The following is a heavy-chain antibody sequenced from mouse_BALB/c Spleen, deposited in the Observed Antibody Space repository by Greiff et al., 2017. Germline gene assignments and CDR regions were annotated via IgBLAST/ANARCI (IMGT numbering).Heavy chain of an antibody. J-gene: IGHJ2*01. V-gene: IGHV1-39*01. CDR3: ARSGYYGSSNYFDY. Sequence: VHVKQSGPELEKPGASVKISCKASGYSFTGYNMNWVKQSNGKSLEWIGNIDPYYGGTSYNQKFKGKATLTVDKSSSTAYMQLKSLTSEDSAVYYCARSGYYGSSNYFDYWGQGTTLTVSS. CDR1: GYSFTGYN. CDR2: IDPYYGGT. D-gene: IGHD1-1*01.